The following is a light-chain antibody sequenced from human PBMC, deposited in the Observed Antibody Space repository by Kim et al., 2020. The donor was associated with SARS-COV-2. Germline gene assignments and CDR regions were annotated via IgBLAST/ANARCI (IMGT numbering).Light chain of an antibody. V-gene: IGKV3-15*01. Sequence: EIVMTQSPATLSVSPGERATLSCRASQSVSSNLAWYQQKPGQAPRLLIYGASTRATVIPARFSGSGSGTEFTLTISSLQPEDFATYFCQQSYITPFTFGPGTKVDIK. CDR2: GAS. CDR3: QQSYITPFT. CDR1: QSVSSN. J-gene: IGKJ3*01.